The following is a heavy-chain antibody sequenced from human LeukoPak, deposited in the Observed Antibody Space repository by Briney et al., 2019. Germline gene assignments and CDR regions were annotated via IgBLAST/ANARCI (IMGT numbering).Heavy chain of an antibody. CDR1: GFTFSSYW. V-gene: IGHV3-7*01. D-gene: IGHD6-13*01. CDR3: AREAYSSSWLFDP. J-gene: IGHJ5*02. Sequence: GGSLRLSCAASGFTFSSYWMSWVRQAPGKGLEWVANIKQDGSEEYSVDSVKGRFTISRDNAKNSLYLQMNSLRAEDTAVYYCAREAYSSSWLFDPWGQGTLVTVSS. CDR2: IKQDGSEE.